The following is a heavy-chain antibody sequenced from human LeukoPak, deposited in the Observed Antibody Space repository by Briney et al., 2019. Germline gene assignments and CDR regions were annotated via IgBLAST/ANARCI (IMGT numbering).Heavy chain of an antibody. CDR3: AKDGGYSYGAFDY. Sequence: GGSLRLSCAASGFTFSSYAMSWVRQAPGKGLEWVSAISGSGGSTYYADSVKGRFTISGDNSKNTLYLQMNSLRAEDTAVYYCAKDGGYSYGAFDYWGQGTLVTVSS. J-gene: IGHJ4*02. CDR1: GFTFSSYA. D-gene: IGHD5-18*01. CDR2: ISGSGGST. V-gene: IGHV3-23*01.